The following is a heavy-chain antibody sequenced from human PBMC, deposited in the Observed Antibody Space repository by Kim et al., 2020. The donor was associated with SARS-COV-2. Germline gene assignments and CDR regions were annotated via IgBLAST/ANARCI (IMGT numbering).Heavy chain of an antibody. Sequence: GRTYYHPSLKSRVTISVDTSKNQFSLKLSSVTAADTAVYYCAREETGYFDYWGQGTLVTVSS. J-gene: IGHJ4*02. V-gene: IGHV4-31*02. CDR2: GRT. CDR3: AREETGYFDY.